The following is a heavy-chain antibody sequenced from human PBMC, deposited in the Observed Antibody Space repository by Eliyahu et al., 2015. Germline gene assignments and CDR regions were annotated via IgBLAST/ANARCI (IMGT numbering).Heavy chain of an antibody. J-gene: IGHJ4*02. D-gene: IGHD3-22*01. CDR1: GFTFSXYA. V-gene: IGHV3-23*01. Sequence: EVQLLESGGGLVQPGGSLRLSXXAXGFTFSXYAXSWVRQAPGKGLXWVSAISGSGGSTYYADSVKGRFTISRDNSKNTLYLQMNSLRAEDTAVYYCAKGVVITRTFDYWGQGTLVTVSS. CDR3: AKGVVITRTFDY. CDR2: ISGSGGST.